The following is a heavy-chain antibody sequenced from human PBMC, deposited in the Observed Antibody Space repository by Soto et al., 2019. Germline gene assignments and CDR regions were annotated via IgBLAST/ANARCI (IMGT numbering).Heavy chain of an antibody. Sequence: QVQLQQWGAGLLKPSETLSLTCAVYGVSFSGYYWSWIRQPPGKGLEWIGEINPSGSTHYNPSLXIXVXXAVDTSKNQFSLKLSAVTAADTAAYYCARTSKFDYWGQGTLVTVSA. CDR1: GVSFSGYY. CDR2: INPSGST. D-gene: IGHD6-6*01. J-gene: IGHJ4*02. CDR3: ARTSKFDY. V-gene: IGHV4-34*01.